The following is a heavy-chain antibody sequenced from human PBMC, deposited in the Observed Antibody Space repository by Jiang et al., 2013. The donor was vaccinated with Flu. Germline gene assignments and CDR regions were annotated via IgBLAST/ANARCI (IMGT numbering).Heavy chain of an antibody. V-gene: IGHV3-30*04. D-gene: IGHD3-22*01. CDR2: ISYDGSNK. CDR3: ASPIATTYYYDSSGYHSRDY. J-gene: IGHJ4*02. Sequence: VQLVESGGGVVQPGRSLRLSCAASGFTFSSYAMHWVRQAPGKGLEWVAVISYDGSNKYYADSVKGRFTISRDNSKNTLYLQMNSLRAEDTAVYYCASPIATTYYYDSSGYHSRDYWGQGTLVTVSS. CDR1: GFTFSSYA.